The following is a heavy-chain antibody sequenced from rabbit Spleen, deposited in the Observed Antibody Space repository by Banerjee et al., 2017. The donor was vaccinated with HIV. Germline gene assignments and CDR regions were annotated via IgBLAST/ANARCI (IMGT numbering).Heavy chain of an antibody. V-gene: IGHV1S43*01. CDR2: IYTSSGST. Sequence: QSLEESGGGLVKPGASLTLTCKASGLDFSNRYYMCWVRQAPGKGLEWIACIYTSSGSTWYASWAKGRFTISSHDAQNTLYLQLSSLTVADTATYFCVRARPYPFVLWGPGTLVTVS. CDR1: GLDFSNRYY. CDR3: VRARPYPFVL. D-gene: IGHD1-1*01. J-gene: IGHJ4*01.